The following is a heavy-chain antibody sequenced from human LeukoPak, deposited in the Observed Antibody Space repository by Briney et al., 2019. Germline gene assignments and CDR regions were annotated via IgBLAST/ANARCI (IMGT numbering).Heavy chain of an antibody. J-gene: IGHJ4*02. CDR3: ARVTYSGSYYFDY. CDR1: GFTFSDYG. CDR2: IWYDGSNK. V-gene: IGHV3-33*01. Sequence: PGGSLRLSCTASGFTFSDYGMHWVRQPPGKGLEWVAIIWYDGSNKYYADSVKGRFTISRDNSKNTLYLQMNSLRAEDTAVYYCARVTYSGSYYFDYWGQGTLVTVSS. D-gene: IGHD1-26*01.